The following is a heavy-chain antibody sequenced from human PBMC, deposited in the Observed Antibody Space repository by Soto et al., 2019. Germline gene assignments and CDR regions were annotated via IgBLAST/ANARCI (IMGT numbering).Heavy chain of an antibody. Sequence: VGSLRLSCAASGFTFSSYAMHWVRQAPGKGLEWVAVISYDGSNKYYADSVKGRFTISRDNSKNTLYLQMNSLRAEDTAVYYCARGKQWRGSNWFDPWGQGTLVTVSS. J-gene: IGHJ5*02. CDR2: ISYDGSNK. CDR1: GFTFSSYA. V-gene: IGHV3-30-3*01. D-gene: IGHD6-19*01. CDR3: ARGKQWRGSNWFDP.